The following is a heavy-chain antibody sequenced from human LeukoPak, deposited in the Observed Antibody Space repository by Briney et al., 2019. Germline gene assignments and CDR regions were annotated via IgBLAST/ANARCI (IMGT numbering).Heavy chain of an antibody. CDR1: GGSFSGYY. Sequence: PSETLSLTCAVYGGSFSGYYWSWIRQPPGKGLEWIGEINHSGSTNYNPSLKSRVTISVDTSKNQFSLKLSSVTAADTAVYYCASKGIAVAAPDVWGQGTTVTVSS. CDR2: INHSGST. J-gene: IGHJ6*02. D-gene: IGHD6-19*01. V-gene: IGHV4-34*01. CDR3: ASKGIAVAAPDV.